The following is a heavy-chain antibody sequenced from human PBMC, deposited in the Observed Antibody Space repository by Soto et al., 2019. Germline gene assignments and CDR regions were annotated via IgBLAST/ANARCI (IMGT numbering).Heavy chain of an antibody. D-gene: IGHD6-19*01. V-gene: IGHV3-21*01. CDR2: ISSRSGYI. CDR1: GFTFSVYS. Sequence: GGPLRLSCAASGFTFSVYSMSWVRQAPGKGLELVSVISSRSGYIYYADSVKGRFTISRDNAKNQFSLKLSSVTAADTAVYYCARLRRYSSGWNWRGNWFDPWGQGTLVTVSS. J-gene: IGHJ5*02. CDR3: ARLRRYSSGWNWRGNWFDP.